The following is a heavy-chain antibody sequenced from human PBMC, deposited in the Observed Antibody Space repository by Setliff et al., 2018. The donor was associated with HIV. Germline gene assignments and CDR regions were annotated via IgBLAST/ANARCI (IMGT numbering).Heavy chain of an antibody. J-gene: IGHJ5*02. V-gene: IGHV1-3*01. D-gene: IGHD3-10*01. CDR1: GYTFTSYH. CDR3: ARPRSGGSGSYSWFDP. CDR2: VNAANGYT. Sequence: ASVKVSCKASGYTFTSYHMHWVRQAPGQRLEWMGWVNAANGYTKYSQKFQGRVTITRDTSAKTAYMELSSLRSEDTAVYYCARPRSGGSGSYSWFDPWGQGTLVTVSS.